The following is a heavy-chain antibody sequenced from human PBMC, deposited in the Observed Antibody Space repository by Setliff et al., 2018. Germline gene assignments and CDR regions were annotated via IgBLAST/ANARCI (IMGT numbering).Heavy chain of an antibody. D-gene: IGHD1-26*01. CDR1: GFTFSSYA. CDR2: ISGSGGST. Sequence: GSLRLSCAASGFTFSSYAMRWVRQAPGKGLEWVSGISGSGGSTYYADSVKGRFTISRDNSKNTLFLQMNSLRADDTAVYYCMKKIIAGGGPPYDYFDYWGQGTLVTVSS. V-gene: IGHV3-23*01. J-gene: IGHJ4*02. CDR3: MKKIIAGGGPPYDYFDY.